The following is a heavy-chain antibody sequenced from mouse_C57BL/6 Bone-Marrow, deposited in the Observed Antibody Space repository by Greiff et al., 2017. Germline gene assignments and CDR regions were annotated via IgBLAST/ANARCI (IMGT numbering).Heavy chain of an antibody. D-gene: IGHD1-1*01. CDR1: GFTFSDYG. V-gene: IGHV5-17*01. J-gene: IGHJ1*03. Sequence: EVQLVESGGGLVKPGGSLKLSCAASGFTFSDYGMHWVRQAPEKGLEWVAYISSGSSTIYYADTVKGRFTISRDNAKNTLFLQMTSLRSEDTAMDYCARNYYGSSYEYFDVWGTGTTVTVSS. CDR3: ARNYYGSSYEYFDV. CDR2: ISSGSSTI.